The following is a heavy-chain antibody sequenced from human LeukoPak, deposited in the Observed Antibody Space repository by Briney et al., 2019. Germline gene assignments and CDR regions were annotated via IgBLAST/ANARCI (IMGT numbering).Heavy chain of an antibody. Sequence: PGGSLRLSCAASGFTFSTYVMSWVRQAPGKGLECASSISSSGGSTYYADSVKGRFTISRDNSKNTLYLQMNSLRAEDTAVYYCSKKGQSEDYGKPDWGQGTLVTVSS. CDR3: SKKGQSEDYGKPD. CDR2: ISSSGGST. D-gene: IGHD4-17*01. V-gene: IGHV3-23*01. CDR1: GFTFSTYV. J-gene: IGHJ4*02.